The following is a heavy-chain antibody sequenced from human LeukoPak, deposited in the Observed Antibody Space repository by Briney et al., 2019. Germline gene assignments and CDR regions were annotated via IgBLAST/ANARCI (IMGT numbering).Heavy chain of an antibody. Sequence: PGGSLRLSCAASGFTVSSNYMSWVHQAPGKGLEWVSVIYSGGSTYYADSVKGRFTISKDNSKNTLYLQMNGLRAEDTAVYYCAREGYSYGFDYWGQGTLVTVSS. CDR3: AREGYSYGFDY. J-gene: IGHJ4*02. V-gene: IGHV3-53*01. CDR2: IYSGGST. CDR1: GFTVSSNY. D-gene: IGHD5-18*01.